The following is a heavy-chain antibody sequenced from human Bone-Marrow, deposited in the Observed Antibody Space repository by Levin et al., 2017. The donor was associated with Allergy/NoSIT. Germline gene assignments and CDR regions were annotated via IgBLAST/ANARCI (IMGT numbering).Heavy chain of an antibody. CDR2: ISGTADDT. Sequence: GGSLRLSCVASGFTFSNSAMGWVRQAPGKGLEWVSGISGTADDTYYADSVKGRFTISRDNSKNTLFLQMNSLRAEDTARYYCAKCPAHRGQYFFGFWGQGILVTVSS. J-gene: IGHJ4*02. V-gene: IGHV3-23*01. D-gene: IGHD2/OR15-2a*01. CDR1: GFTFSNSA. CDR3: AKCPAHRGQYFFGF.